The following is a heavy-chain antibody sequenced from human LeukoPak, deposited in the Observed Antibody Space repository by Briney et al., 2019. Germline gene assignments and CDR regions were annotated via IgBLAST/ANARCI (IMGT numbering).Heavy chain of an antibody. V-gene: IGHV3-23*01. Sequence: QAGGSLRLSCAASGFTFSSYAMSWVRQAPGKGLEWVSAISGSGGSTYYADSVKGRFTISRDNSKNTLYLQMHRLRAEDTAVYYCAKLTQYDSRGIDYGGQGTLVTVSS. CDR2: ISGSGGST. D-gene: IGHD3-22*01. CDR3: AKLTQYDSRGIDY. J-gene: IGHJ4*02. CDR1: GFTFSSYA.